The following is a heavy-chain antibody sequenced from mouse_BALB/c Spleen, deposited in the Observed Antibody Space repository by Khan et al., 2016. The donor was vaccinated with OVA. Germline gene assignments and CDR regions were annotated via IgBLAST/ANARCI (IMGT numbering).Heavy chain of an antibody. Sequence: VQLVESGPELVRPGVSVKISCKGSGYTFTDYSMHWVKQSHAKSLEWIGVISTDSVNTNYNQKFKGKATLTVDKSSSTAYMELARMTSEDSAIYYCAIRDYFDYWGKGTTLTVSS. CDR3: AIRDYFDY. CDR2: ISTDSVNT. V-gene: IGHV1S137*01. J-gene: IGHJ2*01. CDR1: GYTFTDYS.